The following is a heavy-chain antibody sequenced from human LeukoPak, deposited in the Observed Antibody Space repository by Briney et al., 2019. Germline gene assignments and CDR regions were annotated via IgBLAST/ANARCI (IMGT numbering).Heavy chain of an antibody. CDR3: GRVQSDSSGLGYDY. CDR2: INPNSGGT. D-gene: IGHD3-22*01. J-gene: IGHJ4*02. CDR1: GFTFTAYH. Sequence: ASVKVSCKASGFTFTAYHMHWVRQAPGQGLEWMGWINPNSGGTNYAQKFQGRVTMTRDTSISTAYMELSGLRSDDTAVYYCGRVQSDSSGLGYDYWGQGTLVTVSS. V-gene: IGHV1-2*02.